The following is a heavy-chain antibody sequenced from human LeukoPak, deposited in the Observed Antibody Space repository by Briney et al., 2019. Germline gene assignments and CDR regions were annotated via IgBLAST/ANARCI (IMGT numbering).Heavy chain of an antibody. Sequence: SSVKVSCKASGGTFSSYAISWVRQAPGQGLEWMGGIIPIFGTANYAQKFQGRVTITTDESTSTAYMELSSLRSEDTAVYYCAREASSRYDFWSGYYFDYWGQGTLVTVSS. CDR2: IIPIFGTA. J-gene: IGHJ4*02. CDR1: GGTFSSYA. V-gene: IGHV1-69*05. D-gene: IGHD3-3*01. CDR3: AREASSRYDFWSGYYFDY.